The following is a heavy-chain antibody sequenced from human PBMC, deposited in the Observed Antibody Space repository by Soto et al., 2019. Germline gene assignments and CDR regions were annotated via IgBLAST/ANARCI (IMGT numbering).Heavy chain of an antibody. J-gene: IGHJ4*02. CDR3: AHRRRYYDSSGYYYLDY. Sequence: QITLKESGPTLVKPTQTLTLTCTFSGFSLSTSGVGVGWIRQPPGKALEWLALIYWDDDKRYSPSLKSRLTITKDTSKNQVVLTITNMDPVDTATYYCAHRRRYYDSSGYYYLDYWGQGTLVTVSS. D-gene: IGHD3-22*01. CDR2: IYWDDDK. V-gene: IGHV2-5*02. CDR1: GFSLSTSGVG.